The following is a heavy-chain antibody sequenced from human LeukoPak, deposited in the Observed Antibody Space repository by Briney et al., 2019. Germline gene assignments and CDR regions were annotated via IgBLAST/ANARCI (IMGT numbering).Heavy chain of an antibody. D-gene: IGHD6-13*01. CDR2: IYYSGST. CDR1: GGSISSDY. Sequence: SETLSLTCTVSGGSISSDYWSWIRQPPGKGLEWIGYIYYSGSTNYNPSLKSRVAISVDTSKNQFSLKLSSVTAADTAVYYCARVRSHRAAAVYIDYWGQGTLVTVSS. CDR3: ARVRSHRAAAVYIDY. J-gene: IGHJ4*02. V-gene: IGHV4-59*01.